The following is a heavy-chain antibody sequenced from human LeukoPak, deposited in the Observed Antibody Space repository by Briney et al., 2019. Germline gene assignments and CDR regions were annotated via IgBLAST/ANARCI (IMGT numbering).Heavy chain of an antibody. J-gene: IGHJ4*02. V-gene: IGHV3-21*01. CDR1: GFTFSSYS. Sequence: GGSLRLSCAASGFTFSSYSMNWVRQAPGKGLEWVSSISSSSYIYNADSVKGRFTISRDNAKNSLYPQMNSLRAEDTAVYYCARVGSRGYSYGYYGDWGQGTLVTVSS. CDR2: ISSSSYI. D-gene: IGHD5-18*01. CDR3: ARVGSRGYSYGYYGD.